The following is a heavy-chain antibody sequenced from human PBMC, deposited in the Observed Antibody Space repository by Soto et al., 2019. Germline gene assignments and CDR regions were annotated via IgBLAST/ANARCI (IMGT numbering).Heavy chain of an antibody. V-gene: IGHV3-23*01. Sequence: EVQLLESGGGLVQPGGSLRLSPAASGFTFSSYAMSWVRQAPGKGLEWVSAISGSGGSTYYADSVKGRFTISRDNSKNTLYLQMNGLRAEDTAVYYCAKPEVPAALTPYDYWGQGTLVTVSS. CDR1: GFTFSSYA. J-gene: IGHJ4*02. D-gene: IGHD2-2*01. CDR3: AKPEVPAALTPYDY. CDR2: ISGSGGST.